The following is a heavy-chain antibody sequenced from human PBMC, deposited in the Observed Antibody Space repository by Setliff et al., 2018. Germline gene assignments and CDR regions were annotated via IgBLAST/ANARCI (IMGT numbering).Heavy chain of an antibody. Sequence: SETLSLTCTVYGASFSNYYWGWVRQPPEERLEWIAEFDHSGTTKYNPSLMGRVTISVDTSKNQFSLRLSSVTAADTAVYYCAKEYVVIQFVTNVHNHYGMDVWGQGTTVTVSS. CDR3: AKEYVVIQFVTNVHNHYGMDV. D-gene: IGHD2-21*01. J-gene: IGHJ6*02. CDR2: FDHSGTT. CDR1: GASFSNYY. V-gene: IGHV4-34*01.